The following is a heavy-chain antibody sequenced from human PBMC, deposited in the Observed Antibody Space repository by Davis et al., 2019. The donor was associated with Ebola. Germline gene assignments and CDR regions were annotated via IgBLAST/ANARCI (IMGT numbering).Heavy chain of an antibody. V-gene: IGHV3-33*08. CDR3: ARDWGVVATWDLSYWFDP. CDR1: GFTFITYG. D-gene: IGHD5-12*01. J-gene: IGHJ5*02. CDR2: IWYDGSNK. Sequence: GESLKISCAASGFTFITYGMHWVRQAPGKGLEWVAVIWYDGSNKCYADSVKGRFTISRDNSKNTLYLQMNSLRAEDTAVYYCARDWGVVATWDLSYWFDPWGQGTLVTVSS.